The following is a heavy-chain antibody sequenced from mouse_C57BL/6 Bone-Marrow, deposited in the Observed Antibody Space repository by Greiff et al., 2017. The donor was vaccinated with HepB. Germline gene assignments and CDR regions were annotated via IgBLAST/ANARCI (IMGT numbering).Heavy chain of an antibody. V-gene: IGHV1-82*01. D-gene: IGHD2-10*01. CDR1: GYAFSSSW. CDR2: IYPGDGDT. CDR3: ARSRACYGNYGYFDV. Sequence: VKLQESGPELVKPGASVKISCKASGYAFSSSWMNWVKQRPGKGLEWIGRIYPGDGDTNYNGKFKGKATLTADKSSSTAYMQLSSLTSEDSAVYFCARSRACYGNYGYFDVWGTGTTVTVAS. J-gene: IGHJ1*03.